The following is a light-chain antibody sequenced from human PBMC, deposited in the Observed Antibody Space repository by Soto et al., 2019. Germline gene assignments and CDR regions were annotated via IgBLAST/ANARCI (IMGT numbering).Light chain of an antibody. Sequence: DIQMTQSPSSLSASVGDSITVTCRASQSISTHLNWYQQKPGKAPKLLIYGAAHLQSGVPSRFSGSGSGTDFTLTISNLQPEDFATYYCQQTYNTPSWTFGQGTKV. CDR3: QQTYNTPSWT. V-gene: IGKV1-39*01. CDR1: QSISTH. J-gene: IGKJ1*01. CDR2: GAA.